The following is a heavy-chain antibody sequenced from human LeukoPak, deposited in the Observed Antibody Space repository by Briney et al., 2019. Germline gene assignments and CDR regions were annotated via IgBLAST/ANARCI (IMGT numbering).Heavy chain of an antibody. J-gene: IGHJ4*02. CDR2: IRYDGSNK. CDR1: GFTFSSYG. D-gene: IGHD4-17*01. CDR3: AKDERYGDYYSDY. Sequence: PGGSLRLSCAASGFTFSSYGMHWVRQAPGKGLEWVAFIRYDGSNKYYADSVKGRFTISRDNSKNTLYLQMNSLRAEDTAVYYCAKDERYGDYYSDYWGQGTLVTVSS. V-gene: IGHV3-30*02.